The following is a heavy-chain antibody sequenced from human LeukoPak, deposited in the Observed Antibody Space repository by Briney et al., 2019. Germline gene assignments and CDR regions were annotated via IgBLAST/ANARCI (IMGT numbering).Heavy chain of an antibody. D-gene: IGHD4-17*01. V-gene: IGHV4-59*12. CDR3: ARANDYGDPLPRYMDV. J-gene: IGHJ6*03. Sequence: NPSETLSLTCTVSGGSISSYYWSWIRQPPGKGLEWIGYIYYSGSTNYNPSLKSRVTISVDKCKNEFARKRKSVTAAATAVYYCARANDYGDPLPRYMDVWGKGTTVTVSS. CDR1: GGSISSYY. CDR2: IYYSGST.